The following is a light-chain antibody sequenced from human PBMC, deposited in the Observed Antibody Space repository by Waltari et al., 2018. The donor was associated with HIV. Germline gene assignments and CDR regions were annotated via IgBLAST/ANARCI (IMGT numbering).Light chain of an antibody. CDR3: QVWDGRGDPVI. J-gene: IGLJ2*01. V-gene: IGLV3-21*02. CDR2: DDR. Sequence: SYVLTPPPSVSVAPGQTARITCGGTHIATTKSVHWYRLNPGQAPVVVIYDDRDRPSGIPDRFSGSSSGDTATLTISRAEAGDEADYYCQVWDGRGDPVIFGGGTKLAVV. CDR1: HIATTKS.